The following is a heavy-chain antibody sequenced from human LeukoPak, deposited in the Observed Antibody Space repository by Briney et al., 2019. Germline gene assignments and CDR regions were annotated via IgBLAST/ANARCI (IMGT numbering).Heavy chain of an antibody. V-gene: IGHV1-2*02. Sequence: ASVKVSCKASGYTFTGYYMHWVRQAPGQGLEWMGCINPNSGGTNYAQKFQGRVTMIRDTSISTAYMELSRLTSDDTAVYYCARDQRPDYDSSGYYTGHFPNFDYWGQGTLVTVSS. D-gene: IGHD3-22*01. CDR3: ARDQRPDYDSSGYYTGHFPNFDY. CDR2: INPNSGGT. J-gene: IGHJ4*02. CDR1: GYTFTGYY.